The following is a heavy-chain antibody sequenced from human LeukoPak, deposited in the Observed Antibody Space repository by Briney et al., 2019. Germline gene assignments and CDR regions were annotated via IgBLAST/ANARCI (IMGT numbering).Heavy chain of an antibody. Sequence: SETLSLTCTVSGGSIGNYHWSWIRQPPGKGLEWIGYVYYSGSTNYNPPLKSRVTISIDTSRNQFSLKLSSVTAADTAVYYCATGFYFDYWGQGTLVTVSS. CDR2: VYYSGST. CDR3: ATGFYFDY. V-gene: IGHV4-59*01. CDR1: GGSIGNYH. J-gene: IGHJ4*02.